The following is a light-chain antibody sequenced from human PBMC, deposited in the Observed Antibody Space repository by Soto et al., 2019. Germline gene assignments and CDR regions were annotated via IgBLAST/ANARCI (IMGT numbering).Light chain of an antibody. Sequence: EIVLTQSPGTLSLSPGERATLSCRASQRVSSSCLAWYQQKPGQAPRLLIYGASSRATGIPDRFSGSGSGTDFTLTISRLEPEDFAVYFCQQYGSSPPFTFGQGTKVEI. CDR2: GAS. CDR1: QRVSSSC. CDR3: QQYGSSPPFT. V-gene: IGKV3-20*01. J-gene: IGKJ2*01.